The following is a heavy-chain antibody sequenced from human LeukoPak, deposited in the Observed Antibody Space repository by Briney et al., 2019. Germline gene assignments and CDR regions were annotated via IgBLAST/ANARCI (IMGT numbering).Heavy chain of an antibody. Sequence: PGGSLRLSCAASGFTFSSYWMSWVRQAPGKGLEWVANIKQDGSKKYYVDSVKGRFTISRDNAMNSLYLQMNSLRAEDTAVYYCARDLSQEIDYGDYVIDYWGQGTLVTVPS. CDR2: IKQDGSKK. V-gene: IGHV3-7*03. D-gene: IGHD4-17*01. CDR3: ARDLSQEIDYGDYVIDY. CDR1: GFTFSSYW. J-gene: IGHJ4*02.